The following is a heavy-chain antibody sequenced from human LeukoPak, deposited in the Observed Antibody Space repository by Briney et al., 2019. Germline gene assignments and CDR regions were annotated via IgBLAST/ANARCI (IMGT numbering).Heavy chain of an antibody. CDR3: ARLSRKWELLPGFDY. V-gene: IGHV4-34*01. CDR1: GGSFSGYY. CDR2: INHSGST. J-gene: IGHJ4*02. D-gene: IGHD1-26*01. Sequence: PSETLSLTCAVYGGSFSGYYWSWIRQPPGKGLEWIGEINHSGSTNYNPSLKSRVTISVDTSKNQFSLKLSSVTAADTAVYYCARLSRKWELLPGFDYWGQGTLVTVSS.